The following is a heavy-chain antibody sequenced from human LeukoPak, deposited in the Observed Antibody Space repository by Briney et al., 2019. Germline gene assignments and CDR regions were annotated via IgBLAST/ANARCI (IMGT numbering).Heavy chain of an antibody. CDR3: ARDSGGSYIGCFDY. J-gene: IGHJ4*02. D-gene: IGHD1-26*01. CDR2: INHSGST. CDR1: GGSFSGYY. Sequence: SETLSLTCAVYGGSFSGYYWSWIRQPPGKGLEWIGEINHSGSTNYNPSLKSRVTISVDTSKNQFSLKLSSVTAADTAVYYCARDSGGSYIGCFDYWGQGTLVTVSS. V-gene: IGHV4-34*01.